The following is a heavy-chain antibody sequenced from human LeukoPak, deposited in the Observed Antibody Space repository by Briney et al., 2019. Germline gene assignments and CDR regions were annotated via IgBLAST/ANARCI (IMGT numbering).Heavy chain of an antibody. CDR1: GGSFSGYY. CDR2: IDHSGST. J-gene: IGHJ6*02. Sequence: SETLSLTCAVYGGSFSGYYWSWIRQPPGKGLEWIGEIDHSGSTNYNPSLKSRVTISVDTSKNQFSLKLSSVTAADTAVYYCARVSLYCSSTSCYVGARIYYYYGMDVWGQGTTVTVSS. D-gene: IGHD2-2*01. CDR3: ARVSLYCSSTSCYVGARIYYYYGMDV. V-gene: IGHV4-34*01.